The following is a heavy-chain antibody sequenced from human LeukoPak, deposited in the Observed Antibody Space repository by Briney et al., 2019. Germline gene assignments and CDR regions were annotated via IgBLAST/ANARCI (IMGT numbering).Heavy chain of an antibody. J-gene: IGHJ5*02. Sequence: SETLSLTCTVSGGSISSSSYYWGWIRQPPGKGLEWIGNIYYSGSTYYNPSLESRVTMSLDTSKNQFSLKLSSVTAADTAVYYCARVSDEYYYDSSGQLVGWFDPWGQGTLVTVSS. D-gene: IGHD3-22*01. CDR3: ARVSDEYYYDSSGQLVGWFDP. CDR1: GGSISSSSYY. V-gene: IGHV4-39*07. CDR2: IYYSGST.